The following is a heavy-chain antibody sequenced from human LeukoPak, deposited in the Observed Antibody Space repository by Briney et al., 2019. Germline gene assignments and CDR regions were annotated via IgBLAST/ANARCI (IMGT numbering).Heavy chain of an antibody. D-gene: IGHD3-9*01. J-gene: IGHJ3*02. V-gene: IGHV3-30*02. Sequence: PGGSLRLSCAASGFTFSSYGMHWVRQAPGKGLEWVAFIRYDGSNKYYADSVKGRFTISRDNSKNTLYLQMNSLRAEDTAVYYCASRNFDWLLGAFDIWGQGTMVTVSS. CDR3: ASRNFDWLLGAFDI. CDR1: GFTFSSYG. CDR2: IRYDGSNK.